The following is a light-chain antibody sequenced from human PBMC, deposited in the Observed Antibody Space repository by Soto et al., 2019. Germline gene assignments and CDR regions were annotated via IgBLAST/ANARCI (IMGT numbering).Light chain of an antibody. Sequence: DIQMTQFPSTLSASVGDRVSITCRASQSVGAWLAWYQQKPGKAPKVLISRASSLQGGVPSRFSGSGSGTEFTLTISSLQPDDLATYYCLQYNSYWTFGQGTNVEIK. CDR1: QSVGAW. CDR2: RAS. V-gene: IGKV1-5*03. CDR3: LQYNSYWT. J-gene: IGKJ1*01.